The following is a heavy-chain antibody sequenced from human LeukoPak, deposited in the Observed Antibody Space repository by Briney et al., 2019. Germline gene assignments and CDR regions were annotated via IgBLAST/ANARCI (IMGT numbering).Heavy chain of an antibody. CDR1: GFTFSSYE. CDR2: ISGSGRTM. Sequence: GGSLRLSCAASGFTFSSYEMNWVRQAPGKGLEWVSYISGSGRTMSYADSVKGRFTISRDNAKNSLYLQMNSLRVEDTAVYHCARGGLYGYDVFVYWGQGTLVTVSS. J-gene: IGHJ4*02. V-gene: IGHV3-48*03. D-gene: IGHD5-12*01. CDR3: ARGGLYGYDVFVY.